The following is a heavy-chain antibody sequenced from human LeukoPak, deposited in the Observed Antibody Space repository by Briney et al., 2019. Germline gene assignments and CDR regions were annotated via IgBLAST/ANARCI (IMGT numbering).Heavy chain of an antibody. V-gene: IGHV3-33*01. CDR3: ARDLYYYDSSGYYGEGYYYYYGMDA. D-gene: IGHD3-22*01. CDR1: GFTFSSYG. Sequence: GGSLRLSCAASGFTFSSYGMHWVRQAPGKGLEWVAVIWYDGSNKYYADSVKGRFTISRDNSKNTLYLQMNSLRAEDTAVYYCARDLYYYDSSGYYGEGYYYYYGMDAWGQGTTVTVSS. J-gene: IGHJ6*02. CDR2: IWYDGSNK.